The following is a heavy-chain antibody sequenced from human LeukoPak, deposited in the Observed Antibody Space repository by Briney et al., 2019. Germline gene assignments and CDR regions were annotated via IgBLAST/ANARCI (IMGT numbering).Heavy chain of an antibody. CDR3: ARGYSGSYWVNYYYYYYMDV. CDR1: GYTFTSYD. CDR2: MNPNSGNT. D-gene: IGHD1-26*01. V-gene: IGHV1-8*01. J-gene: IGHJ6*03. Sequence: GASVKVSCKASGYTFTSYDINWVRQATGQGLEWMEWMNPNSGNTGYAQKSQGRVTMTRNTSISTAYMELSSLRSEDTAVYYCARGYSGSYWVNYYYYYYMDVWGKGTTVTVSS.